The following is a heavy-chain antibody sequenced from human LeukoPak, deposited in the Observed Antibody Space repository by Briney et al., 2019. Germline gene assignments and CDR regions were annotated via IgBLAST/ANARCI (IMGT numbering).Heavy chain of an antibody. Sequence: GGSLRLSCAASGFTVSSNYMNWVRQAPGKGLEWVANIKPDGSEKNYMDSVKGRFTISRDNARNSLFLQMNSLRAEDTAVYYCAREEDNADEYLREDYWGQGTLVTVSS. CDR3: AREEDNADEYLREDY. CDR1: GFTVSSNY. CDR2: IKPDGSEK. V-gene: IGHV3-7*01. J-gene: IGHJ4*02. D-gene: IGHD2/OR15-2a*01.